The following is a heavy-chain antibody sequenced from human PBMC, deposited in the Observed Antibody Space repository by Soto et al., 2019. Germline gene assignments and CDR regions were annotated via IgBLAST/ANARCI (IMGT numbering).Heavy chain of an antibody. CDR3: AKVGFCSRGRCILYTFDY. J-gene: IGHJ4*02. CDR2: ISGSGGST. V-gene: IGHV3-23*01. D-gene: IGHD2-15*01. Sequence: PGGSLRLSCAASGFTFSGYYMSWIRQAPGKGLEWVSDISGSGGSTYYADSVKGRFTISRDNSKNTLYLQMNSLRAEDTAVYYSAKVGFCSRGRCILYTFDYWGQGTLVTVSS. CDR1: GFTFSGYY.